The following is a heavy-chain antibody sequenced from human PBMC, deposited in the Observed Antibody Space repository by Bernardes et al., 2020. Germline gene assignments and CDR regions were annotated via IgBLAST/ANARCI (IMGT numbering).Heavy chain of an antibody. J-gene: IGHJ6*04. CDR3: ARDRGICTGGVCRYGMDV. D-gene: IGHD2-8*02. CDR2: INPNSGGT. Sequence: ASEKVSCKASGYTFTGYYMHWVRQAPGQGLEWMGRINPNSGGTNYAQKFQGRVTMTRDTSISTAYMELSRLRSDDTAVYYCARDRGICTGGVCRYGMDVWGKGTTVTVSS. CDR1: GYTFTGYY. V-gene: IGHV1-2*06.